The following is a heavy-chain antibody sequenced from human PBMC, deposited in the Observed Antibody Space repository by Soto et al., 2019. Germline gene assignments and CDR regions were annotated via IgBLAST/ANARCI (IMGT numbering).Heavy chain of an antibody. Sequence: GGSLRLSCAASGFTFSSYAMGWVRQAPGKGLEWVSAISGSGGSTYYADSVKGRFTISRDNSKNTLYLQMNSLRAEDTAVYYCAKDDHYYDSSGYWADYWGQGTLVTVSS. CDR2: ISGSGGST. J-gene: IGHJ4*02. D-gene: IGHD3-22*01. CDR1: GFTFSSYA. V-gene: IGHV3-23*01. CDR3: AKDDHYYDSSGYWADY.